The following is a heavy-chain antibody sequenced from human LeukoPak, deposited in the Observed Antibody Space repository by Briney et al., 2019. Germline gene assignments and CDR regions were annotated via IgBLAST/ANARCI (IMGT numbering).Heavy chain of an antibody. CDR2: IKPDGSQK. CDR3: VGDGPAFLDFDY. Sequence: GGSLRLSCVASGFSFNGDWMNWVRQAPGKGLEWVANIKPDGSQKYYVDSVEGRFTISRDNAEKSLFLQMNSLRAEDTAVYYCVGDGPAFLDFDYWGQRTLVTVSS. CDR1: GFSFNGDW. D-gene: IGHD2-2*01. V-gene: IGHV3-7*01. J-gene: IGHJ4*02.